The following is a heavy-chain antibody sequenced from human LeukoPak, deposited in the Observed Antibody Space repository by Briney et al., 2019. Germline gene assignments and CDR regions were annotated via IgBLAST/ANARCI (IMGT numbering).Heavy chain of an antibody. J-gene: IGHJ4*02. CDR3: ARDYGSGSYRFDY. D-gene: IGHD3-10*01. Sequence: GASVKVSCKASVYTFTTYGISWVRQAPGQGLEWMGWIDAYNGNTKYAQKLQGRVSMTTDTSTSTAYMELRSLRSDDTAVYYCARDYGSGSYRFDYWGQGTLVTVSS. CDR2: IDAYNGNT. CDR1: VYTFTTYG. V-gene: IGHV1-18*01.